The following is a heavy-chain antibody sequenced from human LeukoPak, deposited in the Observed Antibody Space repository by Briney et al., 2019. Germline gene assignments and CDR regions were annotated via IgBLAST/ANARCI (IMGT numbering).Heavy chain of an antibody. CDR1: GYTFTGYY. D-gene: IGHD6-13*01. CDR3: ARDFREGSSWYESYYYYMDV. CDR2: INPNSGGT. Sequence: ASVKVSCKASGYTFTGYYMHWVRQAPGQGPEWMGWINPNSGGTNYAQKFQGRVTMTRDTSISTAYMELSRLRSDDTAVYYCARDFREGSSWYESYYYYMDVWGKGTTVTISS. V-gene: IGHV1-2*02. J-gene: IGHJ6*03.